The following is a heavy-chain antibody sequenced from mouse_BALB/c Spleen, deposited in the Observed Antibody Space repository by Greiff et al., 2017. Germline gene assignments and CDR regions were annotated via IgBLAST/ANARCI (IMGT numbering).Heavy chain of an antibody. CDR2: INSNGGST. J-gene: IGHJ2*01. CDR1: GFTFSSYY. Sequence: DVQLVESGGGLVKLGGSLKLSCAASGFTFSSYYMSWVRQTPEKRLELVAAINSNGGSTYYPDTVKGRFTISRDNAKNTLYLQMSSLKSEDTALYYCARQGDYFDYWGQGTTLTVSS. V-gene: IGHV5-6-2*01. CDR3: ARQGDYFDY.